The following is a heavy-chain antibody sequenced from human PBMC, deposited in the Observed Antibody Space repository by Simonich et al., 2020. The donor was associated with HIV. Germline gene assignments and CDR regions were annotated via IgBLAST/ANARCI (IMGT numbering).Heavy chain of an antibody. CDR1: GGSLSSINYY. CDR3: ARLLILFGGYYFDY. V-gene: IGHV4-39*01. J-gene: IGHJ4*02. CDR2: IYYRWDT. D-gene: IGHD3-16*01. Sequence: QLLLQESGPGLVKPSETLSLTCSVSGGSLSSINYYWGWIRQPPGKGLEWIGSIYYRWDTYYNPSLKSRVTISVDTSKNQFSLKLSSVTAADTAVYYCARLLILFGGYYFDYWGQGTLVTVSS.